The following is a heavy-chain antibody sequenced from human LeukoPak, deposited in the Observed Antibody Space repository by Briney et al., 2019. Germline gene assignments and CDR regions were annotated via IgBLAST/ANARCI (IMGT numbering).Heavy chain of an antibody. V-gene: IGHV3-23*01. CDR1: GFSFKSYA. CDR2: ISESGDST. Sequence: GGSLRLSCAASGFSFKSYAMNWVRQAPGKGLEWVSSISESGDSTHYADSVKGRFTISRDNSLNTLYLQMNSLRAEDTAVYYCARRVGATTASNWFDPWGQGTLVTVSS. D-gene: IGHD1-26*01. CDR3: ARRVGATTASNWFDP. J-gene: IGHJ5*02.